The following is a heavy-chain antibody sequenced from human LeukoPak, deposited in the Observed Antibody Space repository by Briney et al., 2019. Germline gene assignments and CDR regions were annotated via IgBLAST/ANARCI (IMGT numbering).Heavy chain of an antibody. Sequence: SETLSLTCAVSGYSINSAYYWGWIRQPPGKGLEWIGSIYHSGSTYYNPSLKSQVSISVDTSKNQFSLKLNSVTAADTAVYYCARNMTTIRGGGFDIWGQGTMVTVSS. CDR2: IYHSGST. V-gene: IGHV4-38-2*01. CDR1: GYSINSAYY. CDR3: ARNMTTIRGGGFDI. J-gene: IGHJ3*02. D-gene: IGHD4-11*01.